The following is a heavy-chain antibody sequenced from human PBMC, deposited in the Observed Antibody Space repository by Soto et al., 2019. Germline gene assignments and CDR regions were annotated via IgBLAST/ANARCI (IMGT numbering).Heavy chain of an antibody. D-gene: IGHD2-8*01. CDR2: IYYSRST. V-gene: IGHV4-59*08. CDR3: ARQAYGRASCYFDY. CDR1: GGSISSYQ. Sequence: QVQLQESGPGLVKPSETLSLTCTVSGGSISSYQWSWIRQPPGKGLEWIGYIYYSRSTNYNPSLKSRVTXXVXTSXNQFSLKLSSVTAADTAVYYWARQAYGRASCYFDYWGQGTLVTVSS. J-gene: IGHJ4*02.